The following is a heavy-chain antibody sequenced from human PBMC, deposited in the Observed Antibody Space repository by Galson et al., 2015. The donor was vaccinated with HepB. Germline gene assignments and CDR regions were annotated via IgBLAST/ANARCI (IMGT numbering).Heavy chain of an antibody. CDR2: VIPILGIA. V-gene: IGHV1-69*10. D-gene: IGHD6-19*01. CDR3: ARDSSSWYRGPLGWFDP. Sequence: SVKVSCKVSGGNFNMNSFSWVRQAPGQGLEWMGRVIPILGIANYAQKFQGRVTTTADKSTSTAYMELSSLRSEDTAVYYCARDSSSWYRGPLGWFDPWGQGTLVTVSS. J-gene: IGHJ5*02. CDR1: GGNFNMNS.